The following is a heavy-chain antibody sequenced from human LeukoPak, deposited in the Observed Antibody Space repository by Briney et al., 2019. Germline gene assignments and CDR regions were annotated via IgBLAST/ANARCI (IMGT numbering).Heavy chain of an antibody. CDR1: CGSISSYY. V-gene: IGHV4-4*07. D-gene: IGHD6-19*01. J-gene: IGHJ3*02. CDR2: ICTSGST. Sequence: PSETLSLTCTVSCGSISSYYWSWIRQPAGKGLEWIGRICTSGSTNYNPSLKSRVTMSVDTSKNQFSLKLSSVTAADTAVYYCARVGWLEAFDIWGQGTMVTVSS. CDR3: ARVGWLEAFDI.